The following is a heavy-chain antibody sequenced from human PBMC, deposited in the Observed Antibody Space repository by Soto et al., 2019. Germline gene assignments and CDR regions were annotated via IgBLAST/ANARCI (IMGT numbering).Heavy chain of an antibody. Sequence: SVKVSCKASGGTFSSYAISWVRQAPGQGLEWMGGIIPIFGTANYAQKFQGRVTITADESTSTAYMELSSLRSEDTAVYYCARPSSGSYYYYYYGMDVSGQGTTVTVSS. J-gene: IGHJ6*02. CDR2: IIPIFGTA. CDR3: ARPSSGSYYYYYYGMDV. D-gene: IGHD3-10*01. V-gene: IGHV1-69*13. CDR1: GGTFSSYA.